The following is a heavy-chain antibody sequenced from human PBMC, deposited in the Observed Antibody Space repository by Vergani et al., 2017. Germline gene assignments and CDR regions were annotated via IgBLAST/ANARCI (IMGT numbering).Heavy chain of an antibody. CDR1: GFTFSSYA. CDR2: ISYDGSNK. Sequence: QVQLVESGGGVVQPGRSLRLSCAASGFTFSSYAMHWVRQAPGKGLEWVAVISYDGSNKYYADSVKGRFTISRDNSKNTLYLQMNSLRAEDTAVYYCAGAATLNDYYYMDVWGKGTTVTVSS. J-gene: IGHJ6*03. CDR3: AGAATLNDYYYMDV. D-gene: IGHD3-16*01. V-gene: IGHV3-30-3*01.